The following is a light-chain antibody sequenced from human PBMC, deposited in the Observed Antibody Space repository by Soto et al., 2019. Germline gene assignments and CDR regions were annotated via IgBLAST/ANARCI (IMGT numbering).Light chain of an antibody. CDR1: QSVSGTF. J-gene: IGKJ1*01. Sequence: EILLTQSPGTLSLSPGERATLSCRASQSVSGTFLAWYQQRPGQAPSLLIYDASIRATGIPDRFSGSGSATDFTLTISRLEPEDFAVYYCQYYGTSPQAFGQGTKVDIK. CDR2: DAS. CDR3: QYYGTSPQA. V-gene: IGKV3-20*01.